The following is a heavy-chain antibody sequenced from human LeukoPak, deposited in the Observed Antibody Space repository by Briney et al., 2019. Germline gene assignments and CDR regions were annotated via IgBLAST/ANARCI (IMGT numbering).Heavy chain of an antibody. V-gene: IGHV4-38-2*01. Sequence: KPSETLSLTCAVSGYSISSGYYWGWIRQPPGKGLEWIGNIYHSGSTYYNPSLKSRVTISVDTSKNQFSLELNSVTAADTAVYYCARCRGSENYYYMDVWGKGTTVTVSS. D-gene: IGHD1-14*01. CDR3: ARCRGSENYYYMDV. CDR2: IYHSGST. J-gene: IGHJ6*03. CDR1: GYSISSGYY.